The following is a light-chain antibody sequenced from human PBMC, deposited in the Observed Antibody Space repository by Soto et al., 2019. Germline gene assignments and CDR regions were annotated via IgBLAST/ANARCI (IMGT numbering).Light chain of an antibody. CDR2: VAS. Sequence: EIVLTQSPGTLSLSPGERATLSCRASQSVSSSYLAWYQQKPGQAPSLLIYVASSRATGVPDRFSGSGSGTDFTLTISSLEPEDFAVYYCQQYGSSPLTFGQGTRLEIK. CDR3: QQYGSSPLT. V-gene: IGKV3-20*01. CDR1: QSVSSSY. J-gene: IGKJ5*01.